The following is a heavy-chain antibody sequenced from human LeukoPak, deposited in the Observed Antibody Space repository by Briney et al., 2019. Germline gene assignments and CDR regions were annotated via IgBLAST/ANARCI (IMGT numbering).Heavy chain of an antibody. CDR1: GFTVSSNY. D-gene: IGHD2-8*01. CDR2: IYSGGST. CDR3: ARDRGYCTNGVCSHAFDY. Sequence: PGGSLRVSCAASGFTVSSNYMSWVRRAPGKGLEWVSGIYSGGSTYYADSVKGRFTISRHNSKNTLYLQMNSLRAEDTAVHYCARDRGYCTNGVCSHAFDYWGQGTLVTVSS. V-gene: IGHV3-53*04. J-gene: IGHJ4*02.